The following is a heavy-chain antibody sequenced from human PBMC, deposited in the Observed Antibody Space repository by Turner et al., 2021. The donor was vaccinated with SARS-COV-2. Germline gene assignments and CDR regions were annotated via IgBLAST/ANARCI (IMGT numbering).Heavy chain of an antibody. CDR3: ARSQYGDYGWFDP. Sequence: VPLLESGGVVVHPGRSLRLSCASSGFTFRTYAIYLVRQEPGKGLEWVEGRSYDGSNKYYADSVKGRFTISRDNSKNTLYLQTNSLRAEDTAVYYCARSQYGDYGWFDPWGQGTLVTVSS. D-gene: IGHD4-17*01. CDR2: RSYDGSNK. V-gene: IGHV3-30-3*01. J-gene: IGHJ5*02. CDR1: GFTFRTYA.